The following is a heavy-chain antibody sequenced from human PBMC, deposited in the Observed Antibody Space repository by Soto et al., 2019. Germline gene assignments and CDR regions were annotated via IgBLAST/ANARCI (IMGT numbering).Heavy chain of an antibody. CDR2: ISSSSSTI. CDR3: ARSRTYYYDSSAYSPDAFDI. Sequence: GGSLRLSCAASGFTFSSYSMNWVRQAPGKGLEWVSYISSSSSTINYADSVKGRFTISRDNAKNSLYLQMNSLRAEDTAVYYCARSRTYYYDSSAYSPDAFDIWGQGTMVTVSS. J-gene: IGHJ3*02. V-gene: IGHV3-48*01. D-gene: IGHD3-22*01. CDR1: GFTFSSYS.